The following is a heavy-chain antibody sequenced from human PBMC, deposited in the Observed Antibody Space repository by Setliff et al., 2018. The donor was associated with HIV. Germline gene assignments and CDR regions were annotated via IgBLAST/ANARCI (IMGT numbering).Heavy chain of an antibody. D-gene: IGHD6-19*01. J-gene: IGHJ6*02. CDR2: INHSGST. Sequence: SETLSLTCAVYGGSFSGYYWSWIRQPPGKGLEWIGEINHSGSTNYNPSLKSRVTISVDTSKNQFSLKLSSVTAADTAVYYCARGRRHTQYSSGWWYYYYGMDVWGQGTTVTVSS. CDR1: GGSFSGYY. V-gene: IGHV4-34*01. CDR3: ARGRRHTQYSSGWWYYYYGMDV.